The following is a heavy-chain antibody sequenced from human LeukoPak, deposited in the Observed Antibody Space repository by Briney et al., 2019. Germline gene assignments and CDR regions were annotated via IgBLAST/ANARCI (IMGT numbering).Heavy chain of an antibody. J-gene: IGHJ4*02. Sequence: GGSLRLSCAASGFTFSSYSMSWVRQAPGKGLEWVSAISGSGGGTYYADSVKGRFTISRDNSKNTLYLQMNSLRAEDTAVYYCAKERGSSWYSIDYWGQGTLVTVSS. V-gene: IGHV3-23*01. CDR3: AKERGSSWYSIDY. D-gene: IGHD6-13*01. CDR1: GFTFSSYS. CDR2: ISGSGGGT.